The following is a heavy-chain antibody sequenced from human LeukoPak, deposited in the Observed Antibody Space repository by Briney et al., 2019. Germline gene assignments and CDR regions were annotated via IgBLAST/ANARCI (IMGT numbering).Heavy chain of an antibody. Sequence: GASLRLSCAASGFTFTSYAMTWVRQVPGKGLEWVSAINGGGGSIYYADSVKGRFTISRDNSQNTLFLQLNSLRGEDTALYYCTRNSGDGRAYDYWGQGTLVTVSS. CDR1: GFTFTSYA. CDR2: INGGGGSI. CDR3: TRNSGDGRAYDY. V-gene: IGHV3-23*01. J-gene: IGHJ4*02. D-gene: IGHD2-15*01.